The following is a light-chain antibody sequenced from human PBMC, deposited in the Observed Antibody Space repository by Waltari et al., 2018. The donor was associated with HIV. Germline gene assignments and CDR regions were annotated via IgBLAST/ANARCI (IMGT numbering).Light chain of an antibody. CDR1: SSDVGGYNY. CDR2: DGS. CDR3: CSYAGSYTEV. J-gene: IGLJ2*01. Sequence: QSALTQPRSVSGSPGQSVTISCTGTSSDVGGYNYVSWYQQHPGKAPIRTIYDGSKRPSGVPDRFSGSKSRNTASLTISGLQAEDDADYYCCSYAGSYTEVFGGGTKLTVL. V-gene: IGLV2-11*01.